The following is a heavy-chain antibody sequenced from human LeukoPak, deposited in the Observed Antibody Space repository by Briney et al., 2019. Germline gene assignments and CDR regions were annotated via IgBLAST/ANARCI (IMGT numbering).Heavy chain of an antibody. CDR2: INPNSGDT. V-gene: IGHV1-2*02. CDR1: GYTFTGSY. Sequence: GASVKVSCKASGYTFTGSYMHWVRQAPGQGLELMGWINPNSGDTNFAQKFEGRVTMTRDTSISTAYMELSRLRSDDTAVYYCARDGGPFEYWGQGTLVTVSS. CDR3: ARDGGPFEY. J-gene: IGHJ4*02.